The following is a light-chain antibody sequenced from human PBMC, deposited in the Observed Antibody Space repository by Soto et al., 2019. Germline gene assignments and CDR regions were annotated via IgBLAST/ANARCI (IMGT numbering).Light chain of an antibody. Sequence: DIQMTQSPSSVSASAGDSVNITCRASQGITTWLAWYQQKPGKAPKLLIYAASSLQSGVPSRFSGSGSVTDFTLTISSLQTEDFATYYCQQANSVPYTFGQGTKLEIK. J-gene: IGKJ2*01. V-gene: IGKV1-12*01. CDR3: QQANSVPYT. CDR1: QGITTW. CDR2: AAS.